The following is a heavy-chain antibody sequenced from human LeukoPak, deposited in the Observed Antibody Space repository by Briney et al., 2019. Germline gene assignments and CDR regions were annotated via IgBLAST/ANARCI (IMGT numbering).Heavy chain of an antibody. CDR1: GFTFDDYG. V-gene: IGHV3-23*01. Sequence: GGSLRLSCAASGFTFDDYGMSWVRQAPGKGLEWVSAISGSGGSTYYADSVKGRFTISRDNPKNTLYLQMNSLRAEDTAVYYCAKDPKRRDGYWGQGTLVTVSS. D-gene: IGHD5-24*01. CDR2: ISGSGGST. J-gene: IGHJ4*02. CDR3: AKDPKRRDGY.